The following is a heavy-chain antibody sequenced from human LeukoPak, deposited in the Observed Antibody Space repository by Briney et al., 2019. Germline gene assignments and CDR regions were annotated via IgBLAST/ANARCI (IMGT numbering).Heavy chain of an antibody. V-gene: IGHV1-2*02. D-gene: IGHD6-13*01. Sequence: ASVKVSCKASGYTFTGYYMHWVRQAPGQGLEWMGWINPNSGGTNYAQKFQGRVTMTRDTSISTAYMELSRLRSDDTAVYYCARGLYYEQQLVTDSGGFDHWGQGTLVTVSS. CDR3: ARGLYYEQQLVTDSGGFDH. CDR1: GYTFTGYY. J-gene: IGHJ5*02. CDR2: INPNSGGT.